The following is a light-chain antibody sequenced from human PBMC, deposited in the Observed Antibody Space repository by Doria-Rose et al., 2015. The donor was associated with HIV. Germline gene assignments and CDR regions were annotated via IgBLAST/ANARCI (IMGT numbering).Light chain of an antibody. CDR3: QQYYDTPS. CDR2: WAS. Sequence: DIQVTQSPESLGMSLGERATLNCKSNQSLLYTSKHYLAWYQQKPGQPPKLLIYWASTRQSGVPARFSGGGSGTDFTLTISSLEAEDVAVYYCQQYYDTPSFGPGTTVDIK. V-gene: IGKV4-1*01. CDR1: QSLLYTSKHY. J-gene: IGKJ3*01.